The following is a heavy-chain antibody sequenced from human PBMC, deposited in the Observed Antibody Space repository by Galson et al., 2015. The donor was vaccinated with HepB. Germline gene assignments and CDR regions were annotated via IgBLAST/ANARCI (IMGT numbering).Heavy chain of an antibody. Sequence: SVKVSCKASGYTFTSYAMNWVRQAPGQGLEWMGWINTNTGNPTYAQGFTGRFVFSLDTSVSTAYLQISSLKAEDTAVYYCARAMVRAVIINPNNWFDPWGQGTLVTVSS. V-gene: IGHV7-4-1*02. CDR1: GYTFTSYA. D-gene: IGHD3-10*01. CDR2: INTNTGNP. J-gene: IGHJ5*02. CDR3: ARAMVRAVIINPNNWFDP.